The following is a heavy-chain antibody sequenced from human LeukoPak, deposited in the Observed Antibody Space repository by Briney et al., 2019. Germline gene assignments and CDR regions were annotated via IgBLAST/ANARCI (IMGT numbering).Heavy chain of an antibody. CDR2: LNQGGDDT. CDR1: GFTFSTYF. D-gene: IGHD3-3*01. Sequence: PGGSLRLSCAASGFTFSTYFMTWVRQAPGKGLEWVANLNQGGDDTRYVDSVKGRLTISRDNAKNSLFLQMNGLGVDDTAVYYCVREGHYLFDYWGQGTLVTVSS. V-gene: IGHV3-7*01. CDR3: VREGHYLFDY. J-gene: IGHJ4*02.